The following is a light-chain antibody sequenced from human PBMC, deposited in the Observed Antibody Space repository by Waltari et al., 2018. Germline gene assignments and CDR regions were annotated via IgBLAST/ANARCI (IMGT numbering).Light chain of an antibody. V-gene: IGKV1-5*03. CDR2: KAS. J-gene: IGKJ4*01. CDR3: QQYDTYPLT. CDR1: QHIKTV. Sequence: DIQMSQSPSTLSASIGDRVTITCRASQHIKTVVAWYQQKPVKAPKFLVYKASTLDSGVPSRFSGSGSGTEFTLTISSLQPDDFATYYCQQYDTYPLTFGGGTKVEIK.